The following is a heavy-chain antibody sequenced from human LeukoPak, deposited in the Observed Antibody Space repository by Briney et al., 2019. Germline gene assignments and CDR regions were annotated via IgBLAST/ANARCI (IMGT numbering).Heavy chain of an antibody. CDR2: INPNSGGT. J-gene: IGHJ4*02. CDR3: ARGPPVRGVIALPY. CDR1: GGTFSSYA. V-gene: IGHV1-2*02. Sequence: ASVKVSCKASGGTFSSYAISWVRQAPGQGLEWMGWINPNSGGTNYAQKFQGRVTMTRDTSISTAYMELSRLRSDDTAVYYCARGPPVRGVIALPYWGQGTLVTVSS. D-gene: IGHD3-10*01.